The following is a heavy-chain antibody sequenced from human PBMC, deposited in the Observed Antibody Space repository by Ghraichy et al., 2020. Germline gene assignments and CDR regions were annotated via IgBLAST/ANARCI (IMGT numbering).Heavy chain of an antibody. V-gene: IGHV4-39*01. D-gene: IGHD3-10*01. Sequence: SETLSLTCTVSGGSISSSSYYWGWIRQPPGKGLEWIGSIYYSGSTYYNPSLKSRVTISVDTSKNQFSLKLSSVTAADTAVYYCARRGLNRHMVRGVIPAFDIWGQGTMVTVSS. CDR3: ARRGLNRHMVRGVIPAFDI. CDR2: IYYSGST. CDR1: GGSISSSSYY. J-gene: IGHJ3*02.